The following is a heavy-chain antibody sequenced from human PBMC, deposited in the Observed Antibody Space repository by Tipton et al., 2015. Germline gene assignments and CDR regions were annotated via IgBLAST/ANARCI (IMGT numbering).Heavy chain of an antibody. J-gene: IGHJ4*02. CDR1: SDSISKYY. Sequence: SLRLSCSVSSDSISKYYWSWVRQPPGKKLEWIGEIYHSGNTNYNPSLKSRVTISVDKSKNQFSLKLSSVTAADTAVYYCARLDTVTTELDYWGQGTLVTVSS. V-gene: IGHV4-4*02. D-gene: IGHD4-17*01. CDR2: IYHSGNT. CDR3: ARLDTVTTELDY.